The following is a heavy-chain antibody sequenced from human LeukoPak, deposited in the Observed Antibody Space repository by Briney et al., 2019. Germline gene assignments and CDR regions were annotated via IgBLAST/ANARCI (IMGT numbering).Heavy chain of an antibody. V-gene: IGHV3-23*01. CDR3: AKSPTYYYDSSGYYYFDY. D-gene: IGHD3-22*01. J-gene: IGHJ4*02. Sequence: GGSLRLSCAASGFTFSSYAMSWVRQAPGKGLEWVSAISGSGGSTYYADSVKGRFTISRDNSKNTLYLQMNSLRAEDAAVYYCAKSPTYYYDSSGYYYFDYWGQGTLVTVSS. CDR2: ISGSGGST. CDR1: GFTFSSYA.